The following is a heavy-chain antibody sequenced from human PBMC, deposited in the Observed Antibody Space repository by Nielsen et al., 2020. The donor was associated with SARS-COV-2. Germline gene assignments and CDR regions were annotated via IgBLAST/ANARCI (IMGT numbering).Heavy chain of an antibody. J-gene: IGHJ4*02. Sequence: ASVKVSCKASGYTFNRFDINWMRQATGQGLEWMGWMNPNSGNTGYAQKFQGRVTMTRNTSISTAYMELNSLRSEDTAVYYCARGLTYGSMPDYWGQGTLVTVSS. CDR2: MNPNSGNT. D-gene: IGHD2/OR15-2a*01. V-gene: IGHV1-8*01. CDR3: ARGLTYGSMPDY. CDR1: GYTFNRFD.